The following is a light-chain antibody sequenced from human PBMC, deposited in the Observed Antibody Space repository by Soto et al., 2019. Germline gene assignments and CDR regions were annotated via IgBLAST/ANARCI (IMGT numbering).Light chain of an antibody. CDR2: DVS. Sequence: QSALTQPASVSGSPGQSITISCTGISSDVGGYNFVSWYQQHPGKAPKVMIYDVSNRPSGVSNRFSGSKSGNTASLTISGLQAEDEADYYCTSYTTSDTVVFGGGTKLTVL. CDR3: TSYTTSDTVV. CDR1: SSDVGGYNF. J-gene: IGLJ2*01. V-gene: IGLV2-14*03.